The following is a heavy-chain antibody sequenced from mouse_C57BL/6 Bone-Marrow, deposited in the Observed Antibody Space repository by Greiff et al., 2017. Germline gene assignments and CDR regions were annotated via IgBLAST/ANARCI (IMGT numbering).Heavy chain of an antibody. CDR3: ARAIYYYSSSPFAY. D-gene: IGHD1-1*01. J-gene: IGHJ3*01. CDR2: IHPNSGST. Sequence: QVQLQQPGAELVKPGASVKLSCKASGYTFTSYWMHWVKQRPGQGLEWIGMIHPNSGSTNYNEKFKSKATLTVDKSSSTAYMQLSSLTSEDSAVYYCARAIYYYSSSPFAYWGQGTLVTVSA. V-gene: IGHV1-64*01. CDR1: GYTFTSYW.